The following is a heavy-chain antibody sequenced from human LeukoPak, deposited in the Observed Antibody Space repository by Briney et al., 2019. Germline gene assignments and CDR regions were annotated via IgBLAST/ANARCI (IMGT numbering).Heavy chain of an antibody. Sequence: ASVKVSCKASGGTFTSYYMHWVRQAPGQGLEWMGIINPSGGSTSYAQKFQGRVTMTRDMSTSTVYMEPSSLRSEDTAVYYCARGAQDIVLMVYATREYYFDYWGQGTLVTVSS. D-gene: IGHD2-8*01. CDR3: ARGAQDIVLMVYATREYYFDY. CDR2: INPSGGST. V-gene: IGHV1-46*01. J-gene: IGHJ4*02. CDR1: GGTFTSYY.